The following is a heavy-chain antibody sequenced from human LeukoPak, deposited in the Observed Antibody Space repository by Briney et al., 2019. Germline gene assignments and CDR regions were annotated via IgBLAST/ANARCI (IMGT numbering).Heavy chain of an antibody. CDR2: IYYSGST. J-gene: IGHJ4*02. Sequence: SETLSLTCTVSGGSISSYYWSWIRQPPGKGLEWIGYIYYSGSTNYNPSLKSRVTISVDTSKNQFSLKLSSVTAADTAVYYCARHGGYHTPFDYWGQGTLVTVSS. D-gene: IGHD1-26*01. CDR1: GGSISSYY. V-gene: IGHV4-59*08. CDR3: ARHGGYHTPFDY.